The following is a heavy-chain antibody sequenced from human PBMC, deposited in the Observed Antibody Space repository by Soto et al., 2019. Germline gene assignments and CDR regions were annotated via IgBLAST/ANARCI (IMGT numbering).Heavy chain of an antibody. D-gene: IGHD3-9*01. CDR3: VFGVGYILTGYNSEWYGMDV. V-gene: IGHV3-64D*08. J-gene: IGHJ6*02. Sequence: PGGSLRLSCSASGFTFSSYAMHWVRQAPGKGLENVSAISSNGGSTYYADSVKGRFTISRDNSKNTLYLQMSSLRAEDTAVYYCVFGVGYILTGYNSEWYGMDVWGQGTTVTVSS. CDR1: GFTFSSYA. CDR2: ISSNGGST.